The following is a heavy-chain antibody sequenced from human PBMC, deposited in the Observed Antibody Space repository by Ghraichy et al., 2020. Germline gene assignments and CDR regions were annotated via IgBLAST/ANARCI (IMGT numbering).Heavy chain of an antibody. Sequence: GESLNISCAASGFTFRNYGMNWVRQAPGKGLEWVSYISGSTSLIHYTDSVKGRFTISRDNEKNSLYLHMTSLRDEDTALYYCARTRGATVPRMWFDPWGQGTLVTVSS. V-gene: IGHV3-48*02. CDR2: ISGSTSLI. J-gene: IGHJ5*02. D-gene: IGHD4-17*01. CDR1: GFTFRNYG. CDR3: ARTRGATVPRMWFDP.